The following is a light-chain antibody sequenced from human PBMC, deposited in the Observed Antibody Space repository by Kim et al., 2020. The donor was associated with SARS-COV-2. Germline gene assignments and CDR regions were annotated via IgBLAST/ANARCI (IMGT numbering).Light chain of an antibody. CDR3: QAWDSSTGV. CDR1: KLGDKY. Sequence: SYELTQPPSVSVSPGQTARITCSGDKLGDKYICWYQQKPGQSPVVVIYQDNKRPSGIPERFSGSNSGNTATLTISGTQAMDEADYYCQAWDSSTGVFGSGTKVTVL. CDR2: QDN. J-gene: IGLJ1*01. V-gene: IGLV3-1*01.